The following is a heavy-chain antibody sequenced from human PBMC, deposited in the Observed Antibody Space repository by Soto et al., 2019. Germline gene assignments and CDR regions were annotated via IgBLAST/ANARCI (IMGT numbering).Heavy chain of an antibody. CDR1: GFTFSSYG. D-gene: IGHD6-19*01. CDR3: AKAIAVATNPLYWPYYYYGMDV. J-gene: IGHJ6*02. V-gene: IGHV3-30*18. CDR2: ISYDGSNK. Sequence: GGSLRLSCAASGFTFSSYGMHWVRQAPGKGLEWVAVISYDGSNKYYADSVKGRFTISRDNSKNTLYLQMNSLRAEDTAVYYCAKAIAVATNPLYWPYYYYGMDVWGQGTTVTVSS.